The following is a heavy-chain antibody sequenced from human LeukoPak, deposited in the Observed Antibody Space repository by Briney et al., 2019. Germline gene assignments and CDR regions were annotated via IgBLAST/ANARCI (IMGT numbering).Heavy chain of an antibody. J-gene: IGHJ4*02. CDR1: GGSISSHY. V-gene: IGHV3-66*01. Sequence: ETLSLTCTVSGGSISSHYWSWIRQPPGKGLEWVSVIFDVGNTYYADSVKDRFTISRDNSKNTLYLQMNSLRVEDTAVYYCTRDAPAGGKLDSWGQGTLVTVSS. CDR2: IFDVGNT. CDR3: TRDAPAGGKLDS. D-gene: IGHD4-23*01.